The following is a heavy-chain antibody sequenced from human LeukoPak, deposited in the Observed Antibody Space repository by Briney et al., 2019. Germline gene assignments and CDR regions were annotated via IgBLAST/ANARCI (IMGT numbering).Heavy chain of an antibody. V-gene: IGHV3-23*01. CDR3: AKEGYSYGARRGGEPHFDY. CDR2: ISGSGNNT. CDR1: GFSFTTYA. Sequence: QSGGALRLSCAASGFSFTTYAMNWVRQAPGKGLEWVSSISGSGNNTYYADSVKGRFTISRDNSKNTLYLQMNSLRAEDTAVYYCAKEGYSYGARRGGEPHFDYWGQGTLVTVSS. D-gene: IGHD5-18*01. J-gene: IGHJ4*02.